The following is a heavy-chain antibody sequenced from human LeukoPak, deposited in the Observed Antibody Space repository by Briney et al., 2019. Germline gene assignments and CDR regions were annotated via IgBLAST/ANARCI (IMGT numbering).Heavy chain of an antibody. CDR2: IHYTGST. J-gene: IGHJ5*02. V-gene: IGHV4-39*01. D-gene: IGHD3-10*01. Sequence: PSETLSLTCAVSGGSISSISSNNWAWIRQPPGKGLELIAAIHYTGSTYYNPSFMSRVTISVDTPKNQFSLKLNSLTAADTAVYYCARHYGPWGQGTLVTVSS. CDR3: ARHYGP. CDR1: GGSISSISSNN.